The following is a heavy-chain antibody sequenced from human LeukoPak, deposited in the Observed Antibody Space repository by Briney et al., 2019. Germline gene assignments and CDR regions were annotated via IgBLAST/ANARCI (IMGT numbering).Heavy chain of an antibody. CDR2: IIPIFGTA. CDR3: ARLDCSGGSCYSGYFDY. Sequence: ASVKVSCKASGGTFSSYAISWVRQAPGQGLEWMGGIIPIFGTANYAQKFQGRVTITADESTSTAYMELSSLRSEDTAVYYCARLDCSGGSCYSGYFDYWGQGTLVTVSS. CDR1: GGTFSSYA. J-gene: IGHJ4*02. V-gene: IGHV1-69*13. D-gene: IGHD2-15*01.